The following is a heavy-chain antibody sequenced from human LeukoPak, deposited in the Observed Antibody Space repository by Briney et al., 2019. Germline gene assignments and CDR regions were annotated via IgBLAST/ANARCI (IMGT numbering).Heavy chain of an antibody. CDR1: GYTFTGYY. Sequence: GASVKVSCKASGYTFTGYYIHWVRQAPGQGLEWMGWINPNSGGTNSAQKFQGRVTMTRDTSISTAYMELSRLRSDDTAVYYCARVLGYCTNLVCYGWFDPWGQGTLVTVSS. D-gene: IGHD2-8*01. J-gene: IGHJ5*02. V-gene: IGHV1-2*02. CDR2: INPNSGGT. CDR3: ARVLGYCTNLVCYGWFDP.